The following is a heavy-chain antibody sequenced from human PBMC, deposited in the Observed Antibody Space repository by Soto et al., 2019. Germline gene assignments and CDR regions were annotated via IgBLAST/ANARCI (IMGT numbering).Heavy chain of an antibody. CDR1: GDSVSSNSVA. CDR2: TYYRSKWYN. D-gene: IGHD3-3*01. CDR3: ARDLTIFGVVHNYYYYGMDV. V-gene: IGHV6-1*01. Sequence: PSQTLSLTCAISGDSVSSNSVALNLIMQSPSRGLEWLGRTYYRSKWYNDYAVSVKSRITINPDTSKNQFSLQLNSVTPEDTAVYYCARDLTIFGVVHNYYYYGMDVWDQGTTVTVSS. J-gene: IGHJ6*02.